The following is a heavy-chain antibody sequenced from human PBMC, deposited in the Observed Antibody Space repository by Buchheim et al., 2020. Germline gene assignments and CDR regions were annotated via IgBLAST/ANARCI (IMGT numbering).Heavy chain of an antibody. CDR2: ISYDGSNK. CDR1: GFTFSSYA. CDR3: ATTYSSWYYFDY. D-gene: IGHD6-19*01. V-gene: IGHV3-30*14. J-gene: IGHJ4*02. Sequence: QVQLVESGGGVVQPGRSLRLSCAASGFTFSSYAMHWVRQAPGKGLEWVAVISYDGSNKYYAESVKGRFTISRDNSKNTLYLQMNSLRAEDTAVYYCATTYSSWYYFDYWGQGTL.